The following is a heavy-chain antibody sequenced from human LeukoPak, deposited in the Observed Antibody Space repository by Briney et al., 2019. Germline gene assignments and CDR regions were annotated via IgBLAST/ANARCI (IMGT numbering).Heavy chain of an antibody. CDR3: ARTFDWLSPFDY. CDR1: GGSISSYY. V-gene: IGHV4-59*01. Sequence: KPSETLSLTCTVSGGSISSYYWSWIRQPPGKGLEWIGYIYYSGSTNYNPSLKSRVTISVDTSKNQFSLKLSSVTAADTAVYYCARTFDWLSPFDYWGRGTLVTVSS. CDR2: IYYSGST. D-gene: IGHD3-9*01. J-gene: IGHJ2*01.